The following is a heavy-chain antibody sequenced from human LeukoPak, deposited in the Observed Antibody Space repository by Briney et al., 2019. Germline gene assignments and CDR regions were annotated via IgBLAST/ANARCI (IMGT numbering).Heavy chain of an antibody. J-gene: IGHJ4*02. CDR1: GGTFSSYA. CDR3: ARLLHCSGGSCYSRPLYYFDY. Sequence: ASVKVSCKASGGTFSSYAISWVRQAPGQGLEWMGWISAYNGNTNYAQKLQGRVTMTTDTSTSTAYMELRSLRSDDTAVYYCARLLHCSGGSCYSRPLYYFDYWGQGTLVTVSS. D-gene: IGHD2-15*01. CDR2: ISAYNGNT. V-gene: IGHV1-18*01.